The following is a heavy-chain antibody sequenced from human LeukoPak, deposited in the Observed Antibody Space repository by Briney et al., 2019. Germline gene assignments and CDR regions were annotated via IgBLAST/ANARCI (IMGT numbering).Heavy chain of an antibody. Sequence: KPSETLSLTCTLSGGAINDYYWSWIRQPPGKGLEWIGYIYYQGTTKYNPSLISRVTISVDTATSHFSLKMSSVTAADTAVYYCVSWRSGYFDYWGQGILVTVSS. D-gene: IGHD3-3*01. CDR1: GGAINDYY. CDR3: VSWRSGYFDY. V-gene: IGHV4-59*01. J-gene: IGHJ4*02. CDR2: IYYQGTT.